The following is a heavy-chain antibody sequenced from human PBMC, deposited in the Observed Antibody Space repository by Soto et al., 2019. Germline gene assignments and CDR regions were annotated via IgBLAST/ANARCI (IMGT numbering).Heavy chain of an antibody. CDR2: IFWDDDQ. CDR1: GFSLSTGGVR. V-gene: IGHV2-5*02. Sequence: QITLKESGPTLVKPTQTLTLACTFCGFSLSTGGVRLGGIGQPPGKALEWLAAIFWDDDQRYSPSQKTRLTITKDTSRNQVVLTMTNMDPVVTATYYCAHRPYYGDFGGTFDYWGQGTLVSVSS. CDR3: AHRPYYGDFGGTFDY. D-gene: IGHD2-21*02. J-gene: IGHJ4*02.